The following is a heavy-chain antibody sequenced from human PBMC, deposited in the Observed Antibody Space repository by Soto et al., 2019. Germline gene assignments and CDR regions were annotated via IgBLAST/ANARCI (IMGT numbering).Heavy chain of an antibody. CDR3: ARVDDGDPRYWYFDL. CDR2: ISYSGST. Sequence: QVQLQESGPGLVNPSQTLSLTCSVSGGSISSGDYWWSWIRQPPGKGLEWIGYISYSGSTYHNPSLKSRVTISVDTSKNQVSLKLNSVTAADTAVYYCARVDDGDPRYWYFDLWGRGTLVTVSS. J-gene: IGHJ2*01. V-gene: IGHV4-30-4*01. CDR1: GGSISSGDYW. D-gene: IGHD2-21*02.